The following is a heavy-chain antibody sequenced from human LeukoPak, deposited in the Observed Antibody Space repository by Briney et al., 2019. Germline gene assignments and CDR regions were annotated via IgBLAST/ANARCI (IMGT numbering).Heavy chain of an antibody. V-gene: IGHV5-51*01. Sequence: GESLKISCKGSGYSFTSYWLGWVRQVPGKGLGWMGIIYPGDSDTRYSPSFQGQVTIPADKSISTAYLQWSSLKASDTAMYYCARPYGYSYGGFDYWGQGTLVTVSS. D-gene: IGHD5-18*01. CDR2: IYPGDSDT. J-gene: IGHJ4*02. CDR1: GYSFTSYW. CDR3: ARPYGYSYGGFDY.